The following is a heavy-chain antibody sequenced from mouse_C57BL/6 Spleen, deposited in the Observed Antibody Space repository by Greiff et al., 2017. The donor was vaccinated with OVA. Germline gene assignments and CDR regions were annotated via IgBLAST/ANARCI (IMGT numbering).Heavy chain of an antibody. CDR3: ARGATVNYSDY. CDR1: GFTFSSYA. CDR2: ISDGGSYT. J-gene: IGHJ2*01. D-gene: IGHD1-1*01. V-gene: IGHV5-4*03. Sequence: EVKLVESGGGLVKPGGSLKLSCAASGFTFSSYAMSWVRQTPEKRLEWVATISDGGSYTYYPDNVKGRFTISRDNAKNNLYLQMSHLKSEDTAMYYCARGATVNYSDYWGQGTTLTVSS.